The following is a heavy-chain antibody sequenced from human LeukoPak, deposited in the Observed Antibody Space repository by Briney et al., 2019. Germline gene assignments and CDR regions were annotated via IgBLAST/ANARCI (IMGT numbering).Heavy chain of an antibody. CDR3: ARAGLIAAAGTFDY. J-gene: IGHJ4*02. Sequence: ASVKVSCKASGYTFTGYYMHWVRQAPGQGLEWMGWINPNSGGTNYAQKFQGRVTMTRDTSISTAYVELSRLRSDDTAVYYCARAGLIAAAGTFDYWGQGTLVTVSS. V-gene: IGHV1-2*02. D-gene: IGHD6-13*01. CDR2: INPNSGGT. CDR1: GYTFTGYY.